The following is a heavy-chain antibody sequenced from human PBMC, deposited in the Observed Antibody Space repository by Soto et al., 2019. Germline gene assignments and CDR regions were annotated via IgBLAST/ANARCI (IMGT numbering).Heavy chain of an antibody. V-gene: IGHV3-66*01. Sequence: EVQLVEAGGGLVQPGGSLRLSCAASGFSVDNNYVTWVRQAPGKGLEWVSVIHRAGTTYYADSVKGRFAISRDNSENTVYLQMTTLRVDDTAVYYCARVSGGDSGWGQGTLVTVSS. CDR2: IHRAGTT. J-gene: IGHJ4*02. CDR1: GFSVDNNY. CDR3: ARVSGGDSG. D-gene: IGHD2-21*02.